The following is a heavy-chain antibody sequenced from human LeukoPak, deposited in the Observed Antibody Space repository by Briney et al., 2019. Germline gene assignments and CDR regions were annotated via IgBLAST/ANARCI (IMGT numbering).Heavy chain of an antibody. CDR3: ARVGRLQYGDYVAFDY. V-gene: IGHV3-11*01. J-gene: IGHJ4*02. D-gene: IGHD4-17*01. CDR2: ISVSGTTM. Sequence: GGSLRLSCATSGFTFTDYYMSWISQAPGKGGEWVSYISVSGTTMYYADSVKGRFTLSRDNAKNSLYLQMNSLRAEDTAVYYCARVGRLQYGDYVAFDYWGQGTLVTVSS. CDR1: GFTFTDYY.